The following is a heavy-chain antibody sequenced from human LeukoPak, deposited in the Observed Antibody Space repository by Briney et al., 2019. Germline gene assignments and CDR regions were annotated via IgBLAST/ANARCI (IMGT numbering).Heavy chain of an antibody. CDR3: GMSGDRVPLQDDVFDV. Sequence: GESLKISCKVSGYSFTSYCIGWVRQMPGKGLEWMGSIYPGDSGPTYSPSFQGQVTLSVDKSINTAYLQWSSLQASDTAMYYCGMSGDRVPLQDDVFDVWGQGTVVTVST. CDR1: GYSFTSYC. CDR2: IYPGDSGP. D-gene: IGHD1-26*01. J-gene: IGHJ3*01. V-gene: IGHV5-51*01.